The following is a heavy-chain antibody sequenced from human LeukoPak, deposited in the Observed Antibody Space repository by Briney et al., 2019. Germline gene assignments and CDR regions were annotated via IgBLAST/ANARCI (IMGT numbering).Heavy chain of an antibody. CDR3: ASLYDSSGSSLDY. CDR1: GGSFSGYY. J-gene: IGHJ4*02. Sequence: PSETLSLTCAVYGGSFSGYYWSWIRQPPGKGLEWIGEINHSGSTNYNPSLKSRVTISVDTSKNQFSLKLSSVTAADTAVYYCASLYDSSGSSLDYWGQRTLVTVSS. D-gene: IGHD3-22*01. V-gene: IGHV4-34*01. CDR2: INHSGST.